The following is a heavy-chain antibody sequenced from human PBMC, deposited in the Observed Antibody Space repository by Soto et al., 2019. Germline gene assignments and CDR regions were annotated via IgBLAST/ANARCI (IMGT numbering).Heavy chain of an antibody. CDR2: IYYSGST. J-gene: IGHJ6*02. CDR1: GGSISSGDYY. V-gene: IGHV4-30-4*01. Sequence: SETLSLTCTVSGGSISSGDYYWSWIRQPPGKGLEWIGYIYYSGSTYYNPSLKRQVNKPVDTSKNQFSLKLFSVTAADTAVYYCARENSADGMDVWGQGTTVT. CDR3: ARENSADGMDV. D-gene: IGHD2-2*01.